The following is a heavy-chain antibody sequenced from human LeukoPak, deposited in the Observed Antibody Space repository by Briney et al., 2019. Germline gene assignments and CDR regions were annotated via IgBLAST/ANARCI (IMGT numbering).Heavy chain of an antibody. V-gene: IGHV3-33*08. Sequence: PGKSLRLSCAASGFTFNNYGMHWVRQAPGKGLEWVAVIWYDGSNKYYADSVKGRFTISGDNSKNTLYLQMNSLRAEDTAVYYCARDSNGGHFDYWGQGTLVTVSS. CDR3: ARDSNGGHFDY. D-gene: IGHD3-22*01. J-gene: IGHJ4*02. CDR2: IWYDGSNK. CDR1: GFTFNNYG.